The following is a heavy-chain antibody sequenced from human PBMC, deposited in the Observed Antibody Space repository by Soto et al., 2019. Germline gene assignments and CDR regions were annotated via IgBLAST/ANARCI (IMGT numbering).Heavy chain of an antibody. CDR2: IIPIFGTA. J-gene: IGHJ4*02. V-gene: IGHV1-69*06. Sequence: QVQLVQSGAEVKKPGSSVKVSCKASGGTFSSYAISWVRQAPGQGLEWMGGIIPIFGTANYAQKFQGRVTITANITTSTAYRELSSMRPGNTAVYYCAREGGVGATTGWDWGQGTLVTVSS. CDR1: GGTFSSYA. D-gene: IGHD1-26*01. CDR3: AREGGVGATTGWD.